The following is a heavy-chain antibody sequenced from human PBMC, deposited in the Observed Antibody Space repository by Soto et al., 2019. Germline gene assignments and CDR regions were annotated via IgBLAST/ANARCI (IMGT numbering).Heavy chain of an antibody. CDR3: ARDRGIVGATDFDH. CDR2: LNAGNGDT. D-gene: IGHD1-26*01. V-gene: IGHV1-3*01. J-gene: IGHJ4*02. CDR1: GYTFASYA. Sequence: GASVKVSCKASGYTFASYAMRWVRQAPGQRLEWMGWLNAGNGDTKYSRKFQGRVTITRDTSATTGYMELSSLRSQDTAVYYCARDRGIVGATDFDHWGQGTLVTVSS.